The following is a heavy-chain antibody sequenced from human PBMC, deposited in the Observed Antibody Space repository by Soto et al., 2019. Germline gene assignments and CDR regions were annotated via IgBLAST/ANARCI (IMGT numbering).Heavy chain of an antibody. V-gene: IGHV4-34*01. D-gene: IGHD6-19*01. CDR3: AKVGYSSFVGSVLKFYYFDY. CDR1: GGSFSGYY. J-gene: IGHJ4*02. CDR2: INHSGST. Sequence: SETLSLTCAVYGGSFSGYYWSWIRQPPGKGLEWIGEINHSGSTNYNPSLKSRATISVDTSKNKFSLKLSSVTAADTAVYYCAKVGYSSFVGSVLKFYYFDYWGQGTLVTVSS.